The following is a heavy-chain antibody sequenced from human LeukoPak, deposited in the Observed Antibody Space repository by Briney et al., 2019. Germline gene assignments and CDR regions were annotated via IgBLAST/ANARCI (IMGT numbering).Heavy chain of an antibody. CDR2: ISSSSSYI. Sequence: GGSLRHSCAASGFTFSSYSMNWVRQAPGKGLEWVSSISSSSSYIYYADSVKGRFTISRDNAKNSLHLQMNSLRAEDTAVYYCARGRSAAAGKFDYWGQGTLVTVSS. CDR3: ARGRSAAAGKFDY. CDR1: GFTFSSYS. J-gene: IGHJ4*02. V-gene: IGHV3-21*01. D-gene: IGHD6-13*01.